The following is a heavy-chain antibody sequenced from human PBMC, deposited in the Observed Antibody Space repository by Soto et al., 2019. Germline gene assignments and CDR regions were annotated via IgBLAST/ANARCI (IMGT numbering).Heavy chain of an antibody. D-gene: IGHD2-2*01. CDR3: ARLVGNSWLDS. CDR1: GDSVSPNSNT. Sequence: SQTLSLTCAIYGDSVSPNSNTWDWMRQSPSRGLEWLGRTYYRSKWYNDYAVSVKGRITINPDTSNNQFSLQLNSVTPDDTAVYYCARLVGNSWLDSWGQGTLVTVSS. V-gene: IGHV6-1*01. CDR2: TYYRSKWYN. J-gene: IGHJ5*01.